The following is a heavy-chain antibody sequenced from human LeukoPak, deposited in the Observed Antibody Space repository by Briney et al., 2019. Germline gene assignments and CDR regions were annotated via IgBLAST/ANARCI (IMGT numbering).Heavy chain of an antibody. J-gene: IGHJ4*02. V-gene: IGHV3-74*01. CDR3: ARDGLPAAIDY. D-gene: IGHD2-2*01. CDR1: GFTFSSYS. Sequence: GGSLRLSCAVSGFTFSSYSMHRVRQAPGKGLVWVSRIKTDGRTTIYADSVTGRFTISRDNTKNTLYLQMNSLRVEDTAVYYCARDGLPAAIDYWGQGTLVTVSS. CDR2: IKTDGRTT.